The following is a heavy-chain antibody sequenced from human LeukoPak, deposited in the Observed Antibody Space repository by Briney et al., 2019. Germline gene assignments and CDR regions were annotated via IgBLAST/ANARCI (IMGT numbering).Heavy chain of an antibody. J-gene: IGHJ4*02. CDR3: ARGGVTMVRGVIAY. V-gene: IGHV4-34*01. CDR2: INHSGST. Sequence: PSETLSLTCAVYGGAFSGYYWSWIRQPPGKGLEWIGEINHSGSTYYNPSLKSRVTISVDTSKNQFSLKLSSVTAADTAVYYCARGGVTMVRGVIAYWGQGTLVTVSS. CDR1: GGAFSGYY. D-gene: IGHD3-10*01.